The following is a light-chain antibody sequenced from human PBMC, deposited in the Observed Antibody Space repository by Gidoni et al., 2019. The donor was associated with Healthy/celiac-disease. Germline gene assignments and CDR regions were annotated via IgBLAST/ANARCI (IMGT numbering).Light chain of an antibody. V-gene: IGKV1-9*01. CDR2: AAS. J-gene: IGKJ1*01. CDR3: QQLNSYPPWT. Sequence: QLPQSPSSLSASVGDSVTLTCRASPGISSYLAWYQQKPGKAPKLLIYAASTLQSGVPSRFIGSGSGTDCTLTISSMQPEDFATYYCQQLNSYPPWTFGQGTKVEIK. CDR1: PGISSY.